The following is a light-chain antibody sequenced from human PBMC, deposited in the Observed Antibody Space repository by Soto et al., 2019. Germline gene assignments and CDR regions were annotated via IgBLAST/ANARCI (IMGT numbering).Light chain of an antibody. CDR3: QQYGSSPQDT. J-gene: IGKJ1*01. V-gene: IGKV1-5*03. CDR2: KAS. Sequence: DIQMTQSPSTLSASVGDRVTITCRASQSISSWLAWYQQKPGKAPKLLIYKASSLESGVPSRFSGSGSGTEFTLTISSLQPEDFAVYYCQQYGSSPQDTFGQGTKVDIK. CDR1: QSISSW.